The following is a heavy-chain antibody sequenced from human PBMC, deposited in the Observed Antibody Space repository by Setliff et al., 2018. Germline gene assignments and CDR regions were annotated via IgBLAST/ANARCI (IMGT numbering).Heavy chain of an antibody. Sequence: GASVKVSCKASGGTFNNYGVTWVRQAPGQGPEWMGGTIPFFGTTNYAQKFQGRVTITTDESTSTAYMELSSLRSEDTAVYYCAREMLVVRGVNSYYYYMDVWGKGTTVTVSS. V-gene: IGHV1-69*05. CDR1: GGTFNNYG. CDR2: TIPFFGTT. J-gene: IGHJ6*03. CDR3: AREMLVVRGVNSYYYYMDV. D-gene: IGHD3-10*02.